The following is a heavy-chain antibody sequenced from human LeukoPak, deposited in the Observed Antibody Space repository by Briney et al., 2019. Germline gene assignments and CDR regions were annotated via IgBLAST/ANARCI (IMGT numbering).Heavy chain of an antibody. CDR3: ARVGMATRNFDY. CDR2: IYYSGST. J-gene: IGHJ4*02. D-gene: IGHD5-24*01. CDR1: GGSISSYY. V-gene: IGHV4-59*01. Sequence: PSETLSLTCTVSGGSISSYYWSWIRQPPGEGREWIGYIYYSGSTNYNPSLKSRVTISVDTSKNQFSLKLSSVTAADTAVYYCARVGMATRNFDYWGQGTLVTVSS.